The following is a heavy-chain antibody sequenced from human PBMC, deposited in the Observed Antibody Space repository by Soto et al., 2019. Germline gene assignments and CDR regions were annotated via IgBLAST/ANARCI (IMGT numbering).Heavy chain of an antibody. D-gene: IGHD6-6*01. Sequence: PSETLSLTCAVSGGSISSSNWWSWVRQPPGKGLEWIGEIYHSGSTNYNPSLKSRVTISVDKSKNQLSLKLSSVTAADTAVYYCARDPSIAARPLDYWGQGTLVTVSS. CDR1: GGSISSSNW. CDR3: ARDPSIAARPLDY. V-gene: IGHV4-4*02. CDR2: IYHSGST. J-gene: IGHJ4*02.